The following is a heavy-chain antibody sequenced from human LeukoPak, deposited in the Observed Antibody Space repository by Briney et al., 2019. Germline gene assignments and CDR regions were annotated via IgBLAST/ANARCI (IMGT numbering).Heavy chain of an antibody. V-gene: IGHV6-1*01. CDR1: GDSVSSNSAA. CDR2: TYYRSKWYN. Sequence: SQTLSLTCAISGDSVSSNSAAWNWIRQSPSRGFEWLGRTYYRSKWYNDYAVSVKSRITINPDTSKNQFSLQLNSVTPEDTAVHYCARAHCSSTSCLPFDYWGQGTLVTVSS. D-gene: IGHD2-2*01. CDR3: ARAHCSSTSCLPFDY. J-gene: IGHJ4*02.